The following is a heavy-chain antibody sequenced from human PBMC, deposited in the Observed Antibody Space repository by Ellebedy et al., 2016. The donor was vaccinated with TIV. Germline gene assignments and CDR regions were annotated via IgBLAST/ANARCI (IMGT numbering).Heavy chain of an antibody. CDR3: ARVPPSGLRFYYDSMGGMDV. CDR2: ISAYNGNT. V-gene: IGHV1-18*04. D-gene: IGHD3-22*01. J-gene: IGHJ6*02. Sequence: ASVKVSCXASGYTFTSYGISWVRQAPGQGLEWMGWISAYNGNTNYAQKLQGRVTMTTDTSTSTACMELRSLRSDDTAVYYCARVPPSGLRFYYDSMGGMDVWGQGTTVTVSS. CDR1: GYTFTSYG.